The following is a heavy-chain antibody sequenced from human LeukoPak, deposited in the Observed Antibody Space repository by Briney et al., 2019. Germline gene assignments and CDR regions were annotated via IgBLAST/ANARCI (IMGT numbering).Heavy chain of an antibody. CDR3: ARGVNGDSKFDP. Sequence: PGGSLRLSCAASGFTFSSYWMHWVRHAPGKGLVWVSRINSDGSSTSYADSVKGRFTISRDNAKNTLYLQMNSLRAEDTALYYCARGVNGDSKFDPWGQGTLVTVCS. V-gene: IGHV3-74*01. D-gene: IGHD4-17*01. J-gene: IGHJ5*02. CDR1: GFTFSSYW. CDR2: INSDGSST.